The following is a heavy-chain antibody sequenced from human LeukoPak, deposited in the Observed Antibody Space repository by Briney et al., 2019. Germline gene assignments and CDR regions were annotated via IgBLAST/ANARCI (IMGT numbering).Heavy chain of an antibody. V-gene: IGHV5-51*01. CDR1: GYTFTNYW. Sequence: GESLKISCKGSGYTFTNYWIGWVRQMPGKGLEDRGIIYPRDSGTRYSPAFEGQVTISADKSISTAHLQWSSLQASDTAMYFCARKFCSSTTCYVAFDMWGQGTMVTVSS. CDR3: ARKFCSSTTCYVAFDM. CDR2: IYPRDSGT. D-gene: IGHD2-2*01. J-gene: IGHJ3*02.